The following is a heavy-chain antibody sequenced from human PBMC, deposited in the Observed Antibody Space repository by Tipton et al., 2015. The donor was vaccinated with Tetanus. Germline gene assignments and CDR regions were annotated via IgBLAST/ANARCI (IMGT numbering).Heavy chain of an antibody. CDR1: GASISPYY. CDR2: IHDSGTT. V-gene: IGHV4-59*01. J-gene: IGHJ5*02. Sequence: TLSLTCAVSGASISPYYWSWIRQPPGKGLEWIGSIHDSGTTNYNPSLKSRLTMSVDTSNNLFSLKLTSVTAADTAVHYCARVQLSSSFLKYNWLDPWGQGTLVTVAS. CDR3: ARVQLSSSFLKYNWLDP. D-gene: IGHD3-3*02.